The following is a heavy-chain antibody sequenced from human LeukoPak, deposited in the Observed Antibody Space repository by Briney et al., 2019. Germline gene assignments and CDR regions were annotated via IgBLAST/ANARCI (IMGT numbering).Heavy chain of an antibody. J-gene: IGHJ2*01. D-gene: IGHD6-13*01. CDR2: INQDGSDQ. V-gene: IGHV3-7*01. Sequence: GESLRLSCAASGFIFSNSWMNWVRQAPGKGLEWVANINQDGSDQYYVDSVKGRFTISRDNAKNSLYLQMNSLRAEDTAVYYCARAAYSSTWYSRYFDLWGRGTLVTVSS. CDR1: GFIFSNSW. CDR3: ARAAYSSTWYSRYFDL.